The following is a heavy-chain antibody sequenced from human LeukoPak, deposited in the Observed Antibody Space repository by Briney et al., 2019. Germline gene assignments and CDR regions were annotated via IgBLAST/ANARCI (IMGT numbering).Heavy chain of an antibody. D-gene: IGHD6-6*01. Sequence: GGSLRLSCATSGFTSDNYGLTWVRQAPGKGLEWISGINWNGDTTIYADSVKGRFTISRDNAKNSLYLQMNSLRAEDTAHYYCSRRTSSGSGFDYWGQGTLVTVSS. CDR1: GFTSDNYG. V-gene: IGHV3-20*04. J-gene: IGHJ4*02. CDR3: SRRTSSGSGFDY. CDR2: INWNGDTT.